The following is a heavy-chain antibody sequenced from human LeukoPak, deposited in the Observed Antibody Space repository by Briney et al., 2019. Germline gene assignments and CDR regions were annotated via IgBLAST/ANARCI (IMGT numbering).Heavy chain of an antibody. V-gene: IGHV3-33*01. CDR1: GFTLWRYA. CDR3: ARENPGEVSPFGL. J-gene: IGHJ4*03. CDR2: IWYDGSNK. D-gene: IGHD3/OR15-3a*01. Sequence: PRGSLRPSCAASGFTLWRYATHGVCQAPGKGLEWVAVIWYDGSNKYYADSVKGRFTISRDNSKNTLYLQMNSLRAEDTAVYYCARENPGEVSPFGLWGHGTLVTVSS.